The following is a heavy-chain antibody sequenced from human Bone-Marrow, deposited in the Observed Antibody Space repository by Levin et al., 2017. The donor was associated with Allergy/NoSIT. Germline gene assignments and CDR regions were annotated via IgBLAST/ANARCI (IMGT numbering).Heavy chain of an antibody. D-gene: IGHD1-14*01. CDR3: ARLGVPEPHYYFDY. Sequence: SQTLSLTCTVSGGSISSYYWSWIRQPPGKGLEWIGYIYYSGSTNYNPSLKSRVTISVDTSKNQFSLKLSSVTAADTAVYYCARLGVPEPHYYFDYWGQGTLVTVSS. CDR2: IYYSGST. CDR1: GGSISSYY. V-gene: IGHV4-59*08. J-gene: IGHJ4*02.